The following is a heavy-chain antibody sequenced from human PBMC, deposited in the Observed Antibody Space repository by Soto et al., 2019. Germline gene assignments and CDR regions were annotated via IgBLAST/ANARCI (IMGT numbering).Heavy chain of an antibody. CDR1: GFTFSSYG. V-gene: IGHV3-33*01. CDR2: IWYDGSNK. J-gene: IGHJ4*02. CDR3: AREALRFFDY. Sequence: QVQLVESGGGVVQPGRSLRLSCAASGFTFSSYGMHWVRQAPGKGLEWVAVIWYDGSNKYYADSVKGRFTISRDNSENTLYLQMNSLRAEDTAVYYCAREALRFFDYWGLGTLVTVSS. D-gene: IGHD4-17*01.